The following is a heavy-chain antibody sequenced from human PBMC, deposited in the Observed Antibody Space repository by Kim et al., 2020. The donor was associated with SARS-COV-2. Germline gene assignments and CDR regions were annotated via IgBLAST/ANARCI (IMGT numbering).Heavy chain of an antibody. CDR2: ISYDGSNK. CDR1: GFTFSSYG. Sequence: GGSLRLSCAASGFTFSSYGMHWVRQAPGKGLEWVAVISYDGSNKYYADSVKGRFTISRDNSKNTLYLQMNSLRAEDTAVYYCAKPVEYSSSSVPSWFDP. CDR3: AKPVEYSSSSVPSWFDP. V-gene: IGHV3-30*18. J-gene: IGHJ5*02. D-gene: IGHD6-6*01.